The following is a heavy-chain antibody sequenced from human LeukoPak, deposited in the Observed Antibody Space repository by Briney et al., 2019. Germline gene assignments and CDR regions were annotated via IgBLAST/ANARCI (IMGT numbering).Heavy chain of an antibody. J-gene: IGHJ3*02. CDR3: ARASPTYYYDSSGYHDAFDI. CDR2: IYSGGST. V-gene: IGHV3-66*01. CDR1: GFIVSSNY. D-gene: IGHD3-22*01. Sequence: GGSLRLSCAVSGFIVSSNYMTWVRQAPGKGLEWVSVIYSGGSTYYADSVKGRFTISRDNSKNTLYLQMSSLRAEDTAVYYCARASPTYYYDSSGYHDAFDIWGQGTMVTVSS.